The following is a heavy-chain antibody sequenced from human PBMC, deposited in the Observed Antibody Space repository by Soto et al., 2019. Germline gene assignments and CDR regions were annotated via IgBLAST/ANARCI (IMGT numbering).Heavy chain of an antibody. D-gene: IGHD1-7*01. CDR1: GCTFTSYY. Sequence: GASVKVSCKASGCTFTSYYMHWVRQAPGQGLEWMGIINPSGGSTSYAQKFQGRVTMTRDTSTSTVYMELSSLRSEDTAVYYCARGAYNWNYRVLCNWFDPWGQGTLVTVSS. J-gene: IGHJ5*02. V-gene: IGHV1-46*01. CDR3: ARGAYNWNYRVLCNWFDP. CDR2: INPSGGST.